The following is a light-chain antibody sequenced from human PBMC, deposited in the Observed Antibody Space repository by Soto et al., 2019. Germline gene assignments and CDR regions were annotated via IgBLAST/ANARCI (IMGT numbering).Light chain of an antibody. CDR3: YSAADNNRV. CDR2: EVN. Sequence: QSALTQPPSASGSPGQSVAISCTGTSSDVGGYNYVSWYQQHPGKAPKLMIYEVNKRPSGVPDRFSGSKSGNTASLTVSGLQAEDEADYYCYSAADNNRVFGGGTKLTVL. V-gene: IGLV2-8*01. CDR1: SSDVGGYNY. J-gene: IGLJ3*02.